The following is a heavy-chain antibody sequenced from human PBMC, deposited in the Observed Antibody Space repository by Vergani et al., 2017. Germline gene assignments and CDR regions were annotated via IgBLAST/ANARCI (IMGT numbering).Heavy chain of an antibody. CDR2: FDPEDGET. J-gene: IGHJ3*02. Sequence: QVQLVQSGAEVKKPGASVKVSCKVSGYTLTELSMHWVRQAPGKGLEWMGGFDPEDGETIYAQKFQGRVTMTEDTSTDTAYMELGSLRSEDTAVYYCAIYSGFFGVGPCCRNAFDIWGQGTMVTVSS. CDR3: AIYSGFFGVGPCCRNAFDI. D-gene: IGHD3-3*01. CDR1: GYTLTELS. V-gene: IGHV1-24*01.